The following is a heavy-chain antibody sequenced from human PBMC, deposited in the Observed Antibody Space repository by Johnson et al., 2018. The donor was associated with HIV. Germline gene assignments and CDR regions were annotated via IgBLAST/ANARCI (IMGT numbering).Heavy chain of an antibody. V-gene: IGHV3-7*02. CDR2: IKQDGSQK. J-gene: IGHJ3*02. D-gene: IGHD6-6*01. Sequence: MLLVESGGGLVQPGGSLRLSCAASGFTFSSSWMNWVRQAPGKGLEWVANIKQDGSQKSYVDSVKGRFTISRDNAKNSLYLQMDSLRVEDTAIYYCARAQLLADDAFNNWGQGTMVTVSS. CDR3: ARAQLLADDAFNN. CDR1: GFTFSSSW.